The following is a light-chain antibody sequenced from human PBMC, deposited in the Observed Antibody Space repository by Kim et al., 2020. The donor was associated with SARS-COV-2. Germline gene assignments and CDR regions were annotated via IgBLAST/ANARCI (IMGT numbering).Light chain of an antibody. CDR2: DAS. J-gene: IGKJ1*01. CDR1: QSVSSY. V-gene: IGKV3-11*01. Sequence: SLSPGERATLSCRASQSVSSYLAWYQQKPGQAPRLLIFDASNRATGIPARFSDSGSGTDFTLTISSLEPEDFAVYYCQQRGDWPTFGQGTKVDIK. CDR3: QQRGDWPT.